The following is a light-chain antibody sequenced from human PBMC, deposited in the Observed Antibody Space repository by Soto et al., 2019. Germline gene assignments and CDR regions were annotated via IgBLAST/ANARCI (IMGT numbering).Light chain of an antibody. CDR2: EVS. J-gene: IGLJ2*01. CDR1: SSDLGGYNY. Sequence: QSALTQPPSASGSPGQSVTISCTGASSDLGGYNYVSWYQQHPGNVPKLIIYEVSKRPSGVPDRFSGSKSGNTASLTVSGLQTEDEADHYCSLYAGSNTVIFGGGTKVTVL. CDR3: SLYAGSNTVI. V-gene: IGLV2-8*01.